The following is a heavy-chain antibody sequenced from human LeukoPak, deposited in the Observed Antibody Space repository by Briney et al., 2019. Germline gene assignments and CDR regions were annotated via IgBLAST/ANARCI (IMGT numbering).Heavy chain of an antibody. Sequence: SETLSLTCTVSGGSISSGDYYWSWIRQPSGKGPEWIGYIYYSGSTYYNPSLKSRVTISVDTSKNQFSLKLSSVTAADTAVYYCARDRNYYGSGSSGMDVWGKGTTVTVSS. V-gene: IGHV4-30-4*01. J-gene: IGHJ6*04. CDR1: GGSISSGDYY. CDR2: IYYSGST. D-gene: IGHD3-10*01. CDR3: ARDRNYYGSGSSGMDV.